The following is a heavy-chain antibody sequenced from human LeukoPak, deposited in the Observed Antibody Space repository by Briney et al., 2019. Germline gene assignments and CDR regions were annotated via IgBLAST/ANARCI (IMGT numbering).Heavy chain of an antibody. D-gene: IGHD6-13*01. CDR1: GFTFSSSS. CDR3: ARSFIAADYFDY. V-gene: IGHV3-21*01. Sequence: GGSLRLSCAASGFTFSSSSMNWVRQAPGKGLEWVSSISSSSSYIYYADSVKGRFTISRDNAKNSLYLQMNSLRAEDTAVYYCARSFIAADYFDYWGQGTLVTVSS. CDR2: ISSSSSYI. J-gene: IGHJ4*02.